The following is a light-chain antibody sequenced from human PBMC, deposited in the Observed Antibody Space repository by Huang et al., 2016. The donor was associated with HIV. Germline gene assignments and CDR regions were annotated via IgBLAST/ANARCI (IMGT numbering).Light chain of an antibody. J-gene: IGKJ4*01. V-gene: IGKV3-15*01. Sequence: EIVLTQSPATLSVTPGEGVTLSCRASQPIASDLAWYQHRLGQSPKPLIYGASTRATGIPPRFSGSGSGSDFTLSITDLQSEDFGLYYCQQYHSWSPLTFGGGTKVEIK. CDR1: QPIASD. CDR2: GAS. CDR3: QQYHSWSPLT.